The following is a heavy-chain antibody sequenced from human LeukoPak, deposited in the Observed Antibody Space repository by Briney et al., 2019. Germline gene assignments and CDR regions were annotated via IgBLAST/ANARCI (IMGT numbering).Heavy chain of an antibody. D-gene: IGHD2-15*01. Sequence: ASVKVSCKAAGGTFSSYAISWVRQAHGQGIEWMGRIIPILGIANYAQKFQGRVTITADKSTSTAYMELSSLRSEDTAVYYCARGGYCSGGSCYSGAFDIWGQGTMVTVSS. CDR1: GGTFSSYA. CDR2: IIPILGIA. CDR3: ARGGYCSGGSCYSGAFDI. J-gene: IGHJ3*02. V-gene: IGHV1-69*04.